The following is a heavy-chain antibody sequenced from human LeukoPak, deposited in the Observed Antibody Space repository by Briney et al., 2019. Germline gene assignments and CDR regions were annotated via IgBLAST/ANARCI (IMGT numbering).Heavy chain of an antibody. CDR2: INPSGGST. J-gene: IGHJ5*02. Sequence: ASVKVSFKASGYTFASYYMHWVRQAPGQGLEWMGIINPSGGSTSYAQKFQGRVTMTRDTSTSTVYMELSSLRSEDTAVYYCARVGCSSTSCYFGWFDPWGQGTLVTVSS. D-gene: IGHD2-2*01. CDR3: ARVGCSSTSCYFGWFDP. V-gene: IGHV1-46*01. CDR1: GYTFASYY.